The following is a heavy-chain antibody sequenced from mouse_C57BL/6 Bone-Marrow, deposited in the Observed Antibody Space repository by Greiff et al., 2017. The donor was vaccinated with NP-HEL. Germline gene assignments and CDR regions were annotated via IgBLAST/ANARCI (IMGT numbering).Heavy chain of an antibody. D-gene: IGHD1-1*01. Sequence: VQLQQPGAELVKPGASVKMSCKASGYTFTSYWITWVKQRPGQGLEWIGDIYPGSGSTNYNEKFKSKATLTVDTSSSTAYMQRSSLTSEDSAVYYCARGDYYGSSSYYAMDYWGQGTSVTVSS. CDR1: GYTFTSYW. J-gene: IGHJ4*01. CDR3: ARGDYYGSSSYYAMDY. CDR2: IYPGSGST. V-gene: IGHV1-55*01.